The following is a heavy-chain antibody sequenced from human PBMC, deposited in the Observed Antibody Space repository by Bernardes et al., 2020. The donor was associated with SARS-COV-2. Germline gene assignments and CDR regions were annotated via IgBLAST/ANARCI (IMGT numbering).Heavy chain of an antibody. Sequence: SETLSLTCTVSGGSISSSSYYWGWIRQPPGKGLEWIGTIYYTGSTYYNPSLKSRVTISVDTSKNQFPLKLSSLTAADTAVYYCARARPEAVAGMGLFDDWGQGSLVTVSS. J-gene: IGHJ4*02. D-gene: IGHD6-19*01. V-gene: IGHV4-39*01. CDR2: IYYTGST. CDR1: GGSISSSSYY. CDR3: ARARPEAVAGMGLFDD.